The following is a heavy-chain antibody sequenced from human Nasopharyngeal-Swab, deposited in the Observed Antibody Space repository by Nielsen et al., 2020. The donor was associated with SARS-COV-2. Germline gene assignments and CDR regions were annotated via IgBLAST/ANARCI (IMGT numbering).Heavy chain of an antibody. CDR1: GYTSTGFD. J-gene: IGHJ5*02. CDR2: INPNSGGT. D-gene: IGHD3-3*01. V-gene: IGHV1-2*02. Sequence: ASVKVSCKASGYTSTGFDINWVRHVAGQGLEWMGWINPNSGGTNYAQNFQGRVTMTRDTSINTVYMEMSRLRSDDTAVYYCTRGKLTIFGTVIFANEGDNWFDPWGQGTLVTVSS. CDR3: TRGKLTIFGTVIFANEGDNWFDP.